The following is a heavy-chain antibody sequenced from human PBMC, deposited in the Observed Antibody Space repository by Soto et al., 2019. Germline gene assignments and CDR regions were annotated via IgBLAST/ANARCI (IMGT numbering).Heavy chain of an antibody. CDR1: GFTFSSYA. V-gene: IGHV3-23*01. CDR3: AKGGSGTLYYFDY. J-gene: IGHJ4*02. D-gene: IGHD1-26*01. Sequence: GGSLRLSCAASGFTFSSYAMSWVRQAPGKGLEWVSGISGSGGSTYYADSVKGRFTISRDNSKNTLYLQMNSLRAEDTAVYYCAKGGSGTLYYFDYWGQRTLVTVSS. CDR2: ISGSGGST.